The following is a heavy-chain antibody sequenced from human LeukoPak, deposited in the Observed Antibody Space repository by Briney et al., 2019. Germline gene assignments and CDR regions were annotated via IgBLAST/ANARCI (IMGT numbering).Heavy chain of an antibody. V-gene: IGHV3-53*01. CDR3: ARARSDRTYYIVV. J-gene: IGHJ6*03. CDR2: IYCGGST. CDR1: GFTVSNNY. Sequence: GGSLRLFCAASGFTVSNNYMTWVRQAPGKGLECGSVIYCGGSTSYADSVKGRFTISRHHSKNTLYLQMNTLRADDTAVYYCARARSDRTYYIVVCGKGTTVIVSS. D-gene: IGHD2-15*01.